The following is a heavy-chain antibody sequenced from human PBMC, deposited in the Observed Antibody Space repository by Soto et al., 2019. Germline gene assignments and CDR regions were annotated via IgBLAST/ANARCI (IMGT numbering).Heavy chain of an antibody. V-gene: IGHV3-33*01. CDR2: IWYDGSNK. Sequence: QVQLVESGGGVVQPGRSLRLSCAASEFTFSSYGMHWVRQAPGKGLEWVAVIWYDGSNKYYADSVKGRFTISRDNSKNTLYLQMNSLRAEDTAVYYCARLYYYYYMDVWGKGTTVTVSS. CDR1: EFTFSSYG. J-gene: IGHJ6*03. CDR3: ARLYYYYYMDV.